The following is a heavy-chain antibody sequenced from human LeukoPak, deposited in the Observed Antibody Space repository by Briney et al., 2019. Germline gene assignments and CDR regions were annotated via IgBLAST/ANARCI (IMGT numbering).Heavy chain of an antibody. Sequence: SETLSLTCTVSGGSISSGSYYWSWIRQPAGKGLEWIGRIYTSGSTNYNPSLKSRVTISVDTSKNQFSLKLSSVTAADTAVYYCARHRIASADDFFEYWGQGTLVTVSS. CDR1: GGSISSGSYY. J-gene: IGHJ4*02. CDR3: ARHRIASADDFFEY. V-gene: IGHV4-61*02. D-gene: IGHD6-13*01. CDR2: IYTSGST.